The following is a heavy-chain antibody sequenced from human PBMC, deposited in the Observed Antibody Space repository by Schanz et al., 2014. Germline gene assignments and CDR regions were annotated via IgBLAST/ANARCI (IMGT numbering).Heavy chain of an antibody. J-gene: IGHJ6*02. V-gene: IGHV3-11*01. D-gene: IGHD3-3*01. CDR2: VSSYDTTV. CDR1: RFTFADYY. Sequence: VQLVESGGGLVQPGGSLRLSCAASRFTFADYYMTWIRQAPGKGLEWISYVSSYDTTVSYADSVKGRFTISRDNAKNSVYLQMNSLRVEDTAVYYCARYGFRKFGVVYGLAVWGQGTTVTVS. CDR3: ARYGFRKFGVVYGLAV.